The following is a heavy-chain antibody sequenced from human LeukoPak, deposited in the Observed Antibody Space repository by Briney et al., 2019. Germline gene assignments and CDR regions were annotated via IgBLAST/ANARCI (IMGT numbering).Heavy chain of an antibody. J-gene: IGHJ4*02. Sequence: LRETLSLTCTVSGDSISSSSYYWGWIRQPPGKGLEWIGSIYYSGSTYYDPSLKSPVTMSVDTSKNQFSLKLSSVTAADTAVYYCARHGGVGVIPDFDYWGPGTLVTVSS. CDR3: ARHGGVGVIPDFDY. CDR2: IYYSGST. V-gene: IGHV4-39*01. D-gene: IGHD2-8*02. CDR1: GDSISSSSYY.